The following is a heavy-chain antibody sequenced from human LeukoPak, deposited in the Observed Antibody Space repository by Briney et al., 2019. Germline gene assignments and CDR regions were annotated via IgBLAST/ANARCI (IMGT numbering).Heavy chain of an antibody. J-gene: IGHJ3*02. V-gene: IGHV1-46*01. D-gene: IGHD3-22*01. Sequence: ASVKVSFKASGYTFTSYYMHWVRQAPGQGLEWMGIINPSGGSTSYAQKFQGRVTMTRDTSTSTVYMELSSLRSEDTAVYYCASNLRDSSGYYHVVFRGWYAFDIWGQGTMVTVSS. CDR1: GYTFTSYY. CDR2: INPSGGST. CDR3: ASNLRDSSGYYHVVFRGWYAFDI.